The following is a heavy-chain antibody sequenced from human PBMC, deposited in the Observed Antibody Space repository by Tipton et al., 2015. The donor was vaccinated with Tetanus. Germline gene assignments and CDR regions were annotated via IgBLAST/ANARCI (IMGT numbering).Heavy chain of an antibody. Sequence: TLSLTCTVSGGSISPYYWSWIRQPPGKGLEWIGYIYYSGSTNYNPSLESRVTISVDTSKNQFSLKLTSVTAADTAVYYCATLTTVVTPRWYFDLWGRGTQVTVSS. D-gene: IGHD4-23*01. V-gene: IGHV4-59*08. CDR1: GGSISPYY. J-gene: IGHJ2*01. CDR3: ATLTTVVTPRWYFDL. CDR2: IYYSGST.